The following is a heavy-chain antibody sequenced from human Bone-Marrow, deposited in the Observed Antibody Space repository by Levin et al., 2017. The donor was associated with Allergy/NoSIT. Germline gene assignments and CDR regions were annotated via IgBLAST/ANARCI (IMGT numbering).Heavy chain of an antibody. Sequence: GGSLRLSCVVSGFTFTSHGMHWVRQAPGKGLEWVAVIWYDGSNEFYADSVKGRFTISRDNPKNTLFLQMNSLRAEDTAVYYCARDFEVLGNWYIDHWGQGTRVTVSS. CDR1: GFTFTSHG. D-gene: IGHD6-13*01. J-gene: IGHJ5*02. CDR3: ARDFEVLGNWYIDH. CDR2: IWYDGSNE. V-gene: IGHV3-33*01.